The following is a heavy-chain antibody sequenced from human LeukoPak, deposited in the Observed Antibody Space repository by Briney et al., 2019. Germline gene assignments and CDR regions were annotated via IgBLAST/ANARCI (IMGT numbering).Heavy chain of an antibody. CDR2: IYYSGRT. V-gene: IGHV4-31*03. J-gene: IGHJ5*02. D-gene: IGHD4-17*01. CDR3: ARVRDGDYGYVGFDP. CDR1: GGSFSSGGYY. Sequence: SETLSLTCTVSGGSFSSGGYYWSWIRQHPGKGLEWIGYIYYSGRTYYNPSLKSRVTISVDTSKNQFSLKLSSVTAADTAVYHCARVRDGDYGYVGFDPWGQGTLVTVSS.